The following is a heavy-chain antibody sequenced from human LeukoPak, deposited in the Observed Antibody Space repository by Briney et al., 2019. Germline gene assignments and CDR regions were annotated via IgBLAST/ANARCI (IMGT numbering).Heavy chain of an antibody. Sequence: GGSLRLSCAASGFTFNNYAMSWVRQAPGKGLDWVSTISGSTYYADSVKGRFTISRDNSKNTLYLQMNSLRAEDTAVYYCAKELGDMDVWGEGTTVSVSS. CDR2: ISGST. CDR3: AKELGDMDV. V-gene: IGHV3-23*01. CDR1: GFTFNNYA. J-gene: IGHJ6*04.